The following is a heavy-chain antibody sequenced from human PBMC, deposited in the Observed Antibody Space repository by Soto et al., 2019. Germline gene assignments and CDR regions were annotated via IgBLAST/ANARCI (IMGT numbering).Heavy chain of an antibody. J-gene: IGHJ4*02. Sequence: EVQLVESGGGLVQPGGSLRLSCAASGFTFSDHYMEWVRQAPGKGLEWVSRSRNKANGYTTAYAASVTGRFTISRDDSKDSLYLQMNSLKTADTAVYYCARRVAAAGTVGAFDYWGEGSLVTVSS. D-gene: IGHD6-13*01. CDR1: GFTFSDHY. V-gene: IGHV3-72*01. CDR3: ARRVAAAGTVGAFDY. CDR2: SRNKANGYTT.